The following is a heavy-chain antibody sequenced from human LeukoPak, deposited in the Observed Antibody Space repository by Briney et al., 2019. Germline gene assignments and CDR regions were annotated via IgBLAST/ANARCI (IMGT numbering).Heavy chain of an antibody. V-gene: IGHV3-30*04. Sequence: GMSLRLSCAASGFTFSSYAMHWVRQAPGKGLEWVAVISYDGRNKYYADSVKGRFTNSRDNSKNTLYLQMNSLRAEDTAVYYCVRENDAFDIWGKGTMVTVSS. CDR3: VRENDAFDI. J-gene: IGHJ3*02. CDR1: GFTFSSYA. CDR2: ISYDGRNK.